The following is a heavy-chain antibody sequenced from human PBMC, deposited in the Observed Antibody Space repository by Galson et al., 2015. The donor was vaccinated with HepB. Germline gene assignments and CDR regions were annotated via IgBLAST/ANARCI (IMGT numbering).Heavy chain of an antibody. V-gene: IGHV1-8*01. CDR1: GYTFTSYD. J-gene: IGHJ4*02. D-gene: IGHD6-19*01. CDR3: PRDSSYSSGWHFDY. CDR2: MNPNSGNT. Sequence: SVKVSCKASGYTFTSYDINWVRQATGQGLEWMGWMNPNSGNTGYAQKFQGRVTITRDTSASTAYMELSSLRSEDTAVYYCPRDSSYSSGWHFDYWGQGTLVTVSS.